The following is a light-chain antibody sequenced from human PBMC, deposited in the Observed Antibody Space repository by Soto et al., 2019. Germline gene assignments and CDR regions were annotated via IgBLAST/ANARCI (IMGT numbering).Light chain of an antibody. CDR1: NSDVGAYNY. CDR3: SSYTGAYTLV. Sequence: SVLAQPASVSGSPGQSIAISCTGTNSDVGAYNYVSWYQQHPGKAPKLIVHEVSDRPSGVSDRFSGSKSGNTASLTISGLQAEDEADYYCSSYTGAYTLVFGTGTKVTVL. CDR2: EVS. J-gene: IGLJ1*01. V-gene: IGLV2-14*01.